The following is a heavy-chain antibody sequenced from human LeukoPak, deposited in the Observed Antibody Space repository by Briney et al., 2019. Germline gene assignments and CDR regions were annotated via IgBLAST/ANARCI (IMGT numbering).Heavy chain of an antibody. CDR3: ARLGYCSGGSCYWGAPGWFDP. CDR2: IYYSGST. CDR1: GGSINSYY. D-gene: IGHD2-15*01. J-gene: IGHJ5*02. V-gene: IGHV4-59*08. Sequence: SETLSLTCTVSGGSINSYYWSWIRQPPGKGLEWIGYIYYSGSTNYNPSLESRVTISVDTSKNQFSLKLSSVTAADTAVYYCARLGYCSGGSCYWGAPGWFDPWGQGTLVTVSS.